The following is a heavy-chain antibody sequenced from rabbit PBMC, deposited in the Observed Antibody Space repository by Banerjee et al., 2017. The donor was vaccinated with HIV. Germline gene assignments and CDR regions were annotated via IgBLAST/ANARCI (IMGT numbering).Heavy chain of an antibody. V-gene: IGHV1S7*01. J-gene: IGHJ4*01. Sequence: QLKESGGGLVQPGGSLKLSCKASGIDFSLYYMSWVRQAPGKGLEWIGCIDTGRGSTYYASWAKGRFTISSHNAQNTLYLQLNSLTAADTATYFCVSYDDYGDRNLWGPGHPRHRL. CDR1: GIDFSLYY. CDR2: IDTGRGST. D-gene: IGHD2-1*01. CDR3: VSYDDYGDRNL.